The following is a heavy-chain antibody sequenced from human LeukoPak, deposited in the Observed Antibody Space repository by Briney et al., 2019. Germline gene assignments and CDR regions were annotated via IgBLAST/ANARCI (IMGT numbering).Heavy chain of an antibody. D-gene: IGHD2/OR15-2a*01. CDR1: GGSISNYS. CDR2: IYTSGST. V-gene: IGHV4-4*07. Sequence: SETLSLTCTVSGGSISNYSWSWIRQPAEKGLEWIGRIYTSGSTNYNPSLKSRVTMSVDTSKNQFSLRLYSVTAADTAVYYCARDVYGDLGYYYYMDVWGKGTTVTISS. J-gene: IGHJ6*03. CDR3: ARDVYGDLGYYYYMDV.